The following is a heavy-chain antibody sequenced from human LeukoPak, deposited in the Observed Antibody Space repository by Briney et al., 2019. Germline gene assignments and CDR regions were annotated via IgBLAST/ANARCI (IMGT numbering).Heavy chain of an antibody. Sequence: PGGSLRLSCAASGFTFSSYSMNWVRQAPGKGLEWVSSISSSSSYIYYADSVKGRFTISRDNAKNSLYLQMNSLRAEDTAVYYCARDDDTMIVVAPFDYWGQGTLVTVSS. J-gene: IGHJ4*02. D-gene: IGHD3-22*01. V-gene: IGHV3-21*01. CDR3: ARDDDTMIVVAPFDY. CDR1: GFTFSSYS. CDR2: ISSSSSYI.